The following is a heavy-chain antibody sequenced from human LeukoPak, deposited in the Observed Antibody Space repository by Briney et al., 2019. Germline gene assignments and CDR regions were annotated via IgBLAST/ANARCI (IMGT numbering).Heavy chain of an antibody. CDR1: GFSFNSYA. CDR2: ISGSGDST. D-gene: IGHD3-22*01. CDR3: AKDSLNYDSSGYFDY. V-gene: IGHV3-23*01. J-gene: IGHJ4*02. Sequence: GGPLRLSCAASGFSFNSYAMSWVRQAPGKGLEWVSAISGSGDSTYSADSLKGRFTISRDNSKNTLYLQMNSLRVDDTAVYYCAKDSLNYDSSGYFDYWGQGTLVTVSS.